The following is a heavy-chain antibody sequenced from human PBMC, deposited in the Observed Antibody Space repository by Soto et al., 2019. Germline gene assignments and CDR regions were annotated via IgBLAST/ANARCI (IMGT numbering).Heavy chain of an antibody. Sequence: GGSLRLSCAGSGVTFRGYAVHWVRQTPGKGLEWVTVISDDGSKTYYADSVKGQFSVSRDDSTNMVFLQMSSLRSEDTAVYNCQSDYQLTYYFDDWGQGTPVTVSS. D-gene: IGHD3-9*01. CDR1: GVTFRGYA. V-gene: IGHV3-30*14. CDR3: QSDYQLTYYFDD. CDR2: ISDDGSKT. J-gene: IGHJ4*02.